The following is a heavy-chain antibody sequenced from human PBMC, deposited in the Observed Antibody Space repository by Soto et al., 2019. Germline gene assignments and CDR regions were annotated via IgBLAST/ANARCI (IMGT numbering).Heavy chain of an antibody. CDR3: ARYSGWYSYNWFDP. CDR2: ISYDGSNE. J-gene: IGHJ5*02. V-gene: IGHV3-30*07. Sequence: GSLRLSCVVSGFNFSRYAMNWVRQAPGKGLQWVARISYDGSNEFYADPVRGRFTISRDNAENSVYLQMSSLRGEDTAMNYCARYSGWYSYNWFDPWGQGTLVTVSS. D-gene: IGHD6-19*01. CDR1: GFNFSRYA.